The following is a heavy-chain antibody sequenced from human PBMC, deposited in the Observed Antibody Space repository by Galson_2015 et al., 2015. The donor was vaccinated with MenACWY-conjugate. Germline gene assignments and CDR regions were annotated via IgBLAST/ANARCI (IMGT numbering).Heavy chain of an antibody. V-gene: IGHV5-10-1*01. Sequence: QSGAEVKKPGESLRISCKGSGYSFTGYYISWVRQMPGKGLEWMGRIDPTDSYTNYSPSVQGHVTISADKSVNTAYLQWSSLKASDTALYYCARHKGTWYFEDWGQGSLVTVSA. CDR2: IDPTDSYT. CDR1: GYSFTGYY. D-gene: IGHD6-13*01. CDR3: ARHKGTWYFED. J-gene: IGHJ4*02.